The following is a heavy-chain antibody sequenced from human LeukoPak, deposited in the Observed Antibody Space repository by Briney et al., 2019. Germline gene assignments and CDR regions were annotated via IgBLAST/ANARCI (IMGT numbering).Heavy chain of an antibody. CDR2: INHSGST. CDR3: AREGNYYGSGPRPYDWFDP. D-gene: IGHD3-10*01. CDR1: GGSFRGYY. J-gene: IGHJ5*02. V-gene: IGHV4-34*01. Sequence: PSETLSLTCAVYGGSFRGYYWSWIRQPPGKGLEWIGEINHSGSTNYNPSLKSRVTISVDTSKNQFSLKLSSVTAADTAVYYCAREGNYYGSGPRPYDWFDPWGQGTLVTVSS.